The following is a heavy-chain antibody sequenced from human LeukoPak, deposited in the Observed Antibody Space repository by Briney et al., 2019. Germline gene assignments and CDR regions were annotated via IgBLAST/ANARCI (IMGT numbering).Heavy chain of an antibody. CDR1: GGSFNTHY. Sequence: SETLSLTCNVSGGSFNTHYWTWIRQPAGRGLEWIGHIYTRGSTTYNPSLKSRVTMSVDTSKNQFSLKLTSVTAADTAVYFCVRDSPFWQRQYYFDTWGQGIQVTVSS. V-gene: IGHV4-4*07. CDR2: IYTRGST. CDR3: VRDSPFWQRQYYFDT. J-gene: IGHJ4*02. D-gene: IGHD6-25*01.